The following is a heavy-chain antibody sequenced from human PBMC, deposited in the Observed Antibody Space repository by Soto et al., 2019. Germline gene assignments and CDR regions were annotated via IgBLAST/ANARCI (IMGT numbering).Heavy chain of an antibody. D-gene: IGHD7-27*01. CDR1: GYTFSSYA. V-gene: IGHV1-3*01. CDR3: ARDTGDGTFDF. J-gene: IGHJ4*02. CDR2: INAGYGNT. Sequence: QVHLVQSGAEVRKPGASVKVSCKASGYTFSSYAMHWVRQAPGQRLEWMGWINAGYGNTKSSQKFQDRVTISRDTSASTAYMELTSLRSEDTAVYYCARDTGDGTFDFWGQGNLVTVSS.